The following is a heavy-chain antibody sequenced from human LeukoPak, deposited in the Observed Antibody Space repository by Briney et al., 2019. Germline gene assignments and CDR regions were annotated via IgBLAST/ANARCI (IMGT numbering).Heavy chain of an antibody. CDR3: ASRYYDILTGYYPFDY. CDR2: IDYSGST. D-gene: IGHD3-9*01. CDR1: GGSISSGGYY. V-gene: IGHV4-31*03. J-gene: IGHJ4*02. Sequence: SETLSLTCTVSGGSISSGGYYWNWIRQHPGKGLEWIGYIDYSGSTYYNPSLKSRVTISVDTSRNQFSLKLSSVTAADTAVFYCASRYYDILTGYYPFDYWGQGTLVTVSS.